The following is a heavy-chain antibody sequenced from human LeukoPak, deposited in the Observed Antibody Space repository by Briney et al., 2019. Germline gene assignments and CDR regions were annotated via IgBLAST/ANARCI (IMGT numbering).Heavy chain of an antibody. Sequence: GRSLRLSCAASGFTFSSYGMHWVRQAPGKGLEWVAVISYDGSNKYYADSVKGRFTISRDNSKNTLYLQMNSLRAEDTALYYCAKDSDCAGGDCYILSWGQGTLVTVSS. V-gene: IGHV3-30*18. CDR2: ISYDGSNK. CDR3: AKDSDCAGGDCYILS. CDR1: GFTFSSYG. J-gene: IGHJ5*02. D-gene: IGHD2-21*02.